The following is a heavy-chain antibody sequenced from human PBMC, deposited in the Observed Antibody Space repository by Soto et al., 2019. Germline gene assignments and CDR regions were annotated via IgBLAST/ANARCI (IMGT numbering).Heavy chain of an antibody. D-gene: IGHD3-22*01. J-gene: IGHJ2*01. Sequence: SETLSLTCTVSGGSISSGGYYWSWIRQHPGKGLEWIGYIYYSGSTYYNPSLKSRVTISVDTSKNQFSLKLSSVTAADTAVYYCXRGGNSSGYYLYWYFDLWGRGTLVTVSS. CDR1: GGSISSGGYY. V-gene: IGHV4-31*03. CDR2: IYYSGST. CDR3: XRGGNSSGYYLYWYFDL.